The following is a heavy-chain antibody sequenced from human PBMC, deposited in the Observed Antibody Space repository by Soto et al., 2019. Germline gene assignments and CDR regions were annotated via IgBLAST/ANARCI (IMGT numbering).Heavy chain of an antibody. D-gene: IGHD3-16*01. CDR3: AKDVSSLGGLALGAPFDS. CDR2: ISANGRNT. J-gene: IGHJ4*02. V-gene: IGHV3-23*01. CDR1: GFTFSSYA. Sequence: EVHLLESGGNVVQPGGSLRLSCAASGFTFSSYAMNWVRQAPGKGLEWVSSISANGRNTYYADSVKGRFTISRDRSKNTLYLQLDSLRVEDTAIYYCAKDVSSLGGLALGAPFDSWGQGTLVTVSS.